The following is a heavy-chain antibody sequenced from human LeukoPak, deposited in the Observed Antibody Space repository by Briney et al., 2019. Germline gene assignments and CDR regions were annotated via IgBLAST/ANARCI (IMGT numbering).Heavy chain of an antibody. J-gene: IGHJ3*02. D-gene: IGHD2-15*01. CDR3: AREYCSGGSCYPGDAFDI. CDR1: GFTFSNYW. V-gene: IGHV3-66*01. CDR2: IYSGGGT. Sequence: GGSLRLSCAASGFTFSNYWMHWVRQAPGTGLEWVSVIYSGGGTSYADSVKGRFTISRDNSKNTLYLQMNSLRAEDTAVYFCAREYCSGGSCYPGDAFDIWGQGTMVAVSS.